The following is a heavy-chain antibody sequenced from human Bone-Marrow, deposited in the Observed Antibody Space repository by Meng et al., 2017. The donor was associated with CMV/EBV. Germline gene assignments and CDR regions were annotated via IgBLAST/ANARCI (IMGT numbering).Heavy chain of an antibody. Sequence: GESLKISCAASGFTFSSYSMNWVRQAPGKGLEWVSSISSSSSYIYYADSVKGRFTISRDNAKNSLYLRMNSLRAEDTAVYYCARGPTRTEPIDYWGQGTLVTVSS. D-gene: IGHD1-1*01. CDR1: GFTFSSYS. CDR3: ARGPTRTEPIDY. J-gene: IGHJ4*02. CDR2: ISSSSSYI. V-gene: IGHV3-21*01.